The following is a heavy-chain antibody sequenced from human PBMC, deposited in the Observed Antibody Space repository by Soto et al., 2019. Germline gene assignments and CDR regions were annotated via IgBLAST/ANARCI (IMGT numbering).Heavy chain of an antibody. CDR1: GGSISGSGNY. V-gene: IGHV4-39*01. CDR2: IYYSGST. D-gene: IGHD2-2*01. J-gene: IGHJ4*02. Sequence: SETLSLTCTVSGGSISGSGNYWGWIRQSPGKGLEWIGSIYYSGSTYYNPSLKSRVTMSVDTSKNQFSLKLSSVTAADTAVYYCARQYCSSTSCWYYFDYWGQGTLVTVSS. CDR3: ARQYCSSTSCWYYFDY.